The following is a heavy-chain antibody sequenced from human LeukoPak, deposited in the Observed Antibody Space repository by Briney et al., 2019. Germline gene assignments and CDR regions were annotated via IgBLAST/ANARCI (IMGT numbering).Heavy chain of an antibody. Sequence: SETLSLTCTVSGGSISSSSYYWGWIRQPPGKGLEWIGSIYYSGSTYYNPSLKSRVTISVDTSKNQFSLKLSSVTAADTAVYYCARLQWELLDYRGQGTLVTVSS. CDR2: IYYSGST. J-gene: IGHJ4*02. D-gene: IGHD1-26*01. V-gene: IGHV4-39*01. CDR1: GGSISSSSYY. CDR3: ARLQWELLDY.